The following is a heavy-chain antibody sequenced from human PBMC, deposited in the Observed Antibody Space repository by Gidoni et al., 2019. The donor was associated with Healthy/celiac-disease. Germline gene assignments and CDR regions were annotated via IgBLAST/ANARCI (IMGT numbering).Heavy chain of an antibody. CDR2: INTNTGNQ. CDR1: GSTFTSYA. Sequence: QVPLVQSGSELKKPGASVKVSCTASGSTFTSYAMNWVRQAPGHGLEWLGWINTNTGNQTYAQGFTGRFVFSLATAVSTAYLQICSRKAEDTAVYYCARDLRYCSGGSCYAEGYGDYWGQGTLVTVSS. D-gene: IGHD2-15*01. J-gene: IGHJ4*02. V-gene: IGHV7-4-1*01. CDR3: ARDLRYCSGGSCYAEGYGDY.